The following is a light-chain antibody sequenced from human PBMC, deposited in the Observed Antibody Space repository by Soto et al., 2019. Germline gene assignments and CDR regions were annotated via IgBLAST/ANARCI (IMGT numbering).Light chain of an antibody. CDR1: QTLSNSF. Sequence: EIVLTQSPGPLSLSPGERATLSCRASQTLSNSFIAWYQQKPGQAPRLLIYDTSSRATGVPDRYSASGSGTESTLTISRLEPEDFAVFFCQQYGTSEIIFGQGTRLEIK. CDR3: QQYGTSEII. CDR2: DTS. J-gene: IGKJ5*01. V-gene: IGKV3-20*01.